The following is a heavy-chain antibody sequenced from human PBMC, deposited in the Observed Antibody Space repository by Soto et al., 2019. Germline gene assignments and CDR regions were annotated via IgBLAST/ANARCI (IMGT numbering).Heavy chain of an antibody. V-gene: IGHV4-38-2*01. D-gene: IGHD6-19*01. J-gene: IGHJ4*02. CDR3: ARGGIAVAGTEFDY. Sequence: PSETLSLTCAVSGYSISSGYYWGWIRQPPGKGLEWIGSIYHSGSTYYNPSLKSRVTISVDTSKNQFSLKLSSVTAADTAVYYCARGGIAVAGTEFDYWGQGTLVTVS. CDR2: IYHSGST. CDR1: GYSISSGYY.